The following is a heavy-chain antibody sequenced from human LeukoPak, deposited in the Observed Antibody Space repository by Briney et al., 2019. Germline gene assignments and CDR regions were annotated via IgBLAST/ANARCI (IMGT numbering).Heavy chain of an antibody. CDR1: GFTVSNNY. CDR3: ANLPSS. V-gene: IGHV3-66*02. J-gene: IGHJ5*02. D-gene: IGHD2-2*01. CDR2: IYSDGST. Sequence: GGSLRLSCAASGFTVSNNYMTWVRQAPGKGLEWVSVIYSDGSTYYADSVKGRFTISRDNSKNTLFLPMNSLRPEDTAVYYCANLPSSWGQGTLVTVSS.